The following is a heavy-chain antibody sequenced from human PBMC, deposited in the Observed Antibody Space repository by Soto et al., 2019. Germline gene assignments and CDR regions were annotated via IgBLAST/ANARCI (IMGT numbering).Heavy chain of an antibody. CDR3: ARSGYSSGWYFAGFRFDY. CDR1: GGSISSYY. D-gene: IGHD6-19*01. CDR2: IYYSGST. J-gene: IGHJ4*02. V-gene: IGHV4-59*01. Sequence: SETLSLTCTVSGGSISSYYWSWIRQPPGKGLEWIGYIYYSGSTNYNPSLKSRVTISVDTSKNQFSLKLSSVTAADTAVYYCARSGYSSGWYFAGFRFDYWGQGTLVTVSS.